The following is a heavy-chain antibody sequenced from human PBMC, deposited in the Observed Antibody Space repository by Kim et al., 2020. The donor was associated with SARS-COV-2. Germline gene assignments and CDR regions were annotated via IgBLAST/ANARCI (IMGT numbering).Heavy chain of an antibody. Sequence: GGSLRLSCAASGFTFSSYGMHWVRQAPGKGLEWVAFIWYDGSNKYYADSVKGRFTVSRDNSKNTLNLQMNSLRVEDTAVYYCARDSRDWGQWPTGWFDP. CDR3: ARDSRDWGQWPTGWFDP. J-gene: IGHJ5*02. CDR2: IWYDGSNK. D-gene: IGHD6-19*01. CDR1: GFTFSSYG. V-gene: IGHV3-33*01.